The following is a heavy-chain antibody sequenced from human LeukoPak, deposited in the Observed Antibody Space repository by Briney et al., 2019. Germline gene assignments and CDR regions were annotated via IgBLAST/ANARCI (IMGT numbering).Heavy chain of an antibody. CDR3: AKRSRESSGHFDL. V-gene: IGHV3-74*01. CDR2: INSDGSST. D-gene: IGHD3-22*01. CDR1: GFTFSSYW. J-gene: IGHJ4*02. Sequence: GGSLRLSCAAPGFTFSSYWMHWGRQAPGKGLVWLSRINSDGSSTSYADSVKGRFTISRDNAKNTLYLQMNSLRGEDTAIYYCAKRSRESSGHFDLWGQGTLVTVSS.